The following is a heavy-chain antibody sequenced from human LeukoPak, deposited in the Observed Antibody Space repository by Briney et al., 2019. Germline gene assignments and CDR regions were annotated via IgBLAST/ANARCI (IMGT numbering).Heavy chain of an antibody. V-gene: IGHV4-61*02. CDR3: ARLRRDGYNSYYFDY. D-gene: IGHD5-24*01. CDR1: GGSISSGSYY. Sequence: SETLSLTCTVSGGSISSGSYYWSWIRQPAGKGLEWIGRIYTRGGTNYNPSLKSRVTISVDTSKNQFSLKLSSVTAADTAVYYCARLRRDGYNSYYFDYWGQGTLVTVSS. CDR2: IYTRGGT. J-gene: IGHJ4*02.